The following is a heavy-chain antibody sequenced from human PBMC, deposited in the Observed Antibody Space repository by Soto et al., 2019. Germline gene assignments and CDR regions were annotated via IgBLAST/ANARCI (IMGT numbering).Heavy chain of an antibody. D-gene: IGHD3-3*01. CDR1: GFTFSSYG. V-gene: IGHV3-33*01. J-gene: IGHJ4*02. Sequence: GGSLRLSCAASGFTFSSYGMHWVRQAPGKGLEWVAVIWYDGSNKYYADSVKGRFTISRDNSKNTLYLQMNSLRAEDTAVYYCARGGRGLRFLEWLPLADYWGQGTLVTVSS. CDR2: IWYDGSNK. CDR3: ARGGRGLRFLEWLPLADY.